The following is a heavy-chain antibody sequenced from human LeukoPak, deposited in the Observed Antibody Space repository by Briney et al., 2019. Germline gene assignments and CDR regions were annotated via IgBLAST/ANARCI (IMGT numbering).Heavy chain of an antibody. Sequence: TSETLSLTCTVSGGSISSYYWSWIRQPPGKGLEWIGYIYYSGSTNYNPSLKSRVTISVDTSKNQFSLKLSSVTAADTAVYYCARDNGKSSRYYFDYWGQGTLVTASS. CDR2: IYYSGST. CDR3: ARDNGKSSRYYFDY. J-gene: IGHJ4*02. D-gene: IGHD2-8*01. CDR1: GGSISSYY. V-gene: IGHV4-59*01.